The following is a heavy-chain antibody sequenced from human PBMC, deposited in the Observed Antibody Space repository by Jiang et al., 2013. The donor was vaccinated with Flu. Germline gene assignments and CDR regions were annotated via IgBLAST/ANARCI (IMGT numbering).Heavy chain of an antibody. CDR3: ARVDRGAAAGTPYWYFDL. D-gene: IGHD6-13*01. Sequence: GSGLVKPSETLSLTCTVSGGSISGTSGWTWVRQPPGKGLEWIGYIYYSGSTNYNPSLKSRVTISVDTSKNQFSLKLSSVTAADTAVYYCARVDRGAAAGTPYWYFDLWGRGTLVTVSS. V-gene: IGHV4-61*01. CDR1: GGSISGTSG. J-gene: IGHJ2*01. CDR2: IYYSGST.